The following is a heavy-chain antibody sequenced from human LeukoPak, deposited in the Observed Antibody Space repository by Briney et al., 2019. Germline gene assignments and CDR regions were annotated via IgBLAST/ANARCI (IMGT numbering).Heavy chain of an antibody. J-gene: IGHJ3*02. Sequence: PGGSLRLSCAASGFSFSSYGMHWVRQAPGKGLEWVAGIWYDGSNTYYADSVKGRFTISRDNSKNAVFLQMNSLGGDDTAVYYCARSSTVTTKADGFDIWGQGTMVTVSS. CDR1: GFSFSSYG. V-gene: IGHV3-33*08. D-gene: IGHD4-17*01. CDR3: ARSSTVTTKADGFDI. CDR2: IWYDGSNT.